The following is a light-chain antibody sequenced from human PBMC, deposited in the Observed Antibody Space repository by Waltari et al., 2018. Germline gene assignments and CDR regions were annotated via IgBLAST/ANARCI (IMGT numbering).Light chain of an antibody. CDR1: SSDVGGYNY. CDR2: DVS. J-gene: IGLJ2*01. Sequence: QSALPQPRPVSGSPGQSVTISCTGTSSDVGGYNYVSWYQQHPGKAPTLMIYDVSKRPSGVPDRFSGSKSGNTASLTISGLQAEDEADYYCCSYAGSYAVVFGGGTKLTVL. V-gene: IGLV2-11*01. CDR3: CSYAGSYAVV.